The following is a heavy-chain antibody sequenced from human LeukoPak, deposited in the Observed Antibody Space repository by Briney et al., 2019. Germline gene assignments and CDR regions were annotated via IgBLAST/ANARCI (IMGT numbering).Heavy chain of an antibody. Sequence: SETLSLTCAVYGGSFSGYYWSWVRQPPGKGLEWIGEISHSGSTNYNPSLKSRVTISVDTSKNQFSLKLSSVTAADTAVYYCARYYYDSSGYPAFDYWGQGTLVTVSS. V-gene: IGHV4-34*01. D-gene: IGHD3-22*01. CDR3: ARYYYDSSGYPAFDY. CDR2: ISHSGST. CDR1: GGSFSGYY. J-gene: IGHJ4*02.